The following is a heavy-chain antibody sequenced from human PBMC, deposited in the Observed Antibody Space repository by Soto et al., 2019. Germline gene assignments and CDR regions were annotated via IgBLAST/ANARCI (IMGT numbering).Heavy chain of an antibody. Sequence: QVQLQESGPGLVKPSETLSLTCTVSGGSISSYYWSWIRQPPGKGLEWIGYIYYSGSTNYNPSLKSRVTISVDTSKNQFSLKLSSVTAADTAVYYCARAETVVVAATGGDYWGQGTLVTVSS. CDR3: ARAETVVVAATGGDY. D-gene: IGHD2-15*01. CDR2: IYYSGST. J-gene: IGHJ4*02. V-gene: IGHV4-59*01. CDR1: GGSISSYY.